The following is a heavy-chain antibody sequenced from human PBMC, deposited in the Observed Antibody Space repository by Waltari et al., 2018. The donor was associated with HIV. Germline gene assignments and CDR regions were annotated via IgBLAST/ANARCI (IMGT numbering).Heavy chain of an antibody. CDR2: ISAYNGHT. D-gene: IGHD3-3*01. CDR3: ARALWSGYYTPYYFDY. J-gene: IGHJ4*02. V-gene: IGHV1-18*01. CDR1: GYTFTSYG. Sequence: QVQLVQSGAEVKKPGASVKVSCKASGYTFTSYGISWVRQAPGQGLEWMGWISAYNGHTNYVQKLQGRVTMTTDTSTSTAYMDLRSLRSDDTAFYYCARALWSGYYTPYYFDYWGQGTLVTVSS.